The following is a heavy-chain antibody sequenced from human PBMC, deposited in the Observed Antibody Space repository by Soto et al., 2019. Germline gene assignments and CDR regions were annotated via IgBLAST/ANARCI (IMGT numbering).Heavy chain of an antibody. J-gene: IGHJ4*02. CDR2: INAGNGNT. CDR1: GYTFTSYA. CDR3: AGSPVISMIVVVPYYFDY. V-gene: IGHV1-3*01. Sequence: GASVKVSCKASGYTFTSYAMRWVRQAPGQWLEWMGWINAGNGNTKYSQKFQGRVTITRDTSASTAYMGLSSLRSEDTAVYYCAGSPVISMIVVVPYYFDYWGQGNLVTVSX. D-gene: IGHD3-22*01.